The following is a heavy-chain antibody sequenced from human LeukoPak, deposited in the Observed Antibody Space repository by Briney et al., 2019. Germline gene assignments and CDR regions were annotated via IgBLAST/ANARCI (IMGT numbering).Heavy chain of an antibody. CDR1: GFMFSRYD. CDR3: ARESGESEATGFDL. Sequence: GGSLRLSCAASGFMFSRYDMHWVRQAPGKGLEGVALIHYDDGRNKYLGKSVKGRFNISRGNSKNTLFLQMNSLTIEDTAVYYCARESGESEATGFDLWGQGTMVTVSS. CDR2: IHYDDGRNK. D-gene: IGHD7-27*01. J-gene: IGHJ3*01. V-gene: IGHV3-30*02.